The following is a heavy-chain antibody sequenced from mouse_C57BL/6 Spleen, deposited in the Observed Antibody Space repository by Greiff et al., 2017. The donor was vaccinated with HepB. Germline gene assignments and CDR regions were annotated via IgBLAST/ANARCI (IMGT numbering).Heavy chain of an antibody. CDR3: ARRGYDGSSYAYYALDY. D-gene: IGHD1-1*01. J-gene: IGHJ4*01. CDR2: IDPANGNT. Sequence: EVQLQQSVAELVRPGASVKLSCTASGFNIKNTYMHWVKQRPEQGLEWIGRIDPANGNTKYAPKFKGKATITADTSSSTAYLELSSLTSEDTAIYYCARRGYDGSSYAYYALDYWGQGTSVTVSS. CDR1: GFNIKNTY. V-gene: IGHV14-3*01.